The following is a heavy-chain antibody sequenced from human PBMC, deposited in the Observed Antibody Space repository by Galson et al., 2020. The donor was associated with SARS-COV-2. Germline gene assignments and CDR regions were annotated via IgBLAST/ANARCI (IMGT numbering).Heavy chain of an antibody. CDR3: ARDTPNYGVDV. Sequence: SETLSLTCTVSGGSIRSYYWSWIRQPPGKGLEWIGNIYYTGSTKYNPSLKRRVTISVDTSKNQFSLRVTSVTAADTAVYYCARDTPNYGVDVWGQGTTVTVAS. V-gene: IGHV4-59*08. D-gene: IGHD2-15*01. CDR2: IYYTGST. CDR1: GGSIRSYY. J-gene: IGHJ6*02.